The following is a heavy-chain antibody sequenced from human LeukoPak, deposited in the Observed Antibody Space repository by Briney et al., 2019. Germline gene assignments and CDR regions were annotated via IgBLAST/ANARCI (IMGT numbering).Heavy chain of an antibody. CDR2: IYNSGST. D-gene: IGHD6-19*01. CDR3: AAEFSNEQWLDWDY. V-gene: IGHV4-59*01. Sequence: KASETLSLTCTVSADSISNYYWTWLRQPPGKGLEWIGHIYNSGSTNYNTSLKSRVTISMDTSKNQFSLKLSSVTAADTAVYYCAAEFSNEQWLDWDYWGQGTLVTVSS. J-gene: IGHJ4*02. CDR1: ADSISNYY.